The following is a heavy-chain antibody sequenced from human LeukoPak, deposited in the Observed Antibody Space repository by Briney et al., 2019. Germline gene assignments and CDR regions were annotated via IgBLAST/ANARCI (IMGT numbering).Heavy chain of an antibody. CDR1: GFTFTNYG. Sequence: GGSLRLSCGVSGFTFTNYGMIWVRQAPGKGLEWVSVIYSGGSTYYSDSVTGRFTISRDNSKNTLYLQMNSLRAEDTAVYYCARAAAFSPYYFDYWGQGTLVTVSS. V-gene: IGHV3-66*01. D-gene: IGHD6-13*01. CDR3: ARAAAFSPYYFDY. CDR2: IYSGGST. J-gene: IGHJ4*02.